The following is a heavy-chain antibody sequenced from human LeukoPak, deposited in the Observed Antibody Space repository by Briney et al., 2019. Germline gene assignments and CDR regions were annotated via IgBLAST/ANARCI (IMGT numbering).Heavy chain of an antibody. CDR2: IIPIFGTA. J-gene: IGHJ4*02. D-gene: IGHD5-18*01. CDR3: ARDRFTAMDNYVDY. Sequence: SVKVSCKASGGTFSSYAISWVRQAPGQELEWMGGIIPIFGTANYAQKFQGRVTITADKSTSTAYMELSSLRSEDTAVYYCARDRFTAMDNYVDYWGQGTLVTVSS. CDR1: GGTFSSYA. V-gene: IGHV1-69*06.